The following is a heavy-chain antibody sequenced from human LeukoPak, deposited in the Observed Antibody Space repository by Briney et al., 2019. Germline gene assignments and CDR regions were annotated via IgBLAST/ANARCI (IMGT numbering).Heavy chain of an antibody. CDR3: AQGVSLEYSFADYQNWFDP. J-gene: IGHJ5*02. CDR2: IYWNDDK. D-gene: IGHD6-6*01. Sequence: SGPTLVKPTQTLTLTCTFSGFSLTTSGVGVGWIRQTPGKALEWLAIIYWNDDKRYSPSLKSRLTITKDTSKNQVVLIMTNMDPVDTATYYCAQGVSLEYSFADYQNWFDPWGQGTLVTVSS. V-gene: IGHV2-5*01. CDR1: GFSLTTSGVG.